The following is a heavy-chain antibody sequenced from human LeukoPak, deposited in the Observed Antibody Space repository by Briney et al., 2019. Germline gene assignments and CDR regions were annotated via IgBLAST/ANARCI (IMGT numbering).Heavy chain of an antibody. Sequence: GGSLRLSCAASGFTFSSYSMNWVRQAPGKGLEWVANIKQDGSEKYYVDSVKGRFTISRDNAKNSLYLQMNSLRAEDTALYYCARGGQYFGSETYTYWGQGTLVTVSS. J-gene: IGHJ4*02. CDR2: IKQDGSEK. D-gene: IGHD3-10*01. CDR3: ARGGQYFGSETYTY. V-gene: IGHV3-7*01. CDR1: GFTFSSYS.